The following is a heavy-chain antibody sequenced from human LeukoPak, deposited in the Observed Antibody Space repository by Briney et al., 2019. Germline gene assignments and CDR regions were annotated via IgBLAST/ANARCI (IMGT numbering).Heavy chain of an antibody. J-gene: IGHJ4*02. CDR2: ISYDGTNK. V-gene: IGHV3-30*18. Sequence: GGSLRLSCAVSGFTFSSHGMHWVRQAPGKGLEWMAVISYDGTNKYYADSVKGRFTISRDNSKNTLYLQMNSLRAEDTAVYYCAKDLNYDFWSGLGNWGQGTLVTVSS. CDR3: AKDLNYDFWSGLGN. D-gene: IGHD3-3*01. CDR1: GFTFSSHG.